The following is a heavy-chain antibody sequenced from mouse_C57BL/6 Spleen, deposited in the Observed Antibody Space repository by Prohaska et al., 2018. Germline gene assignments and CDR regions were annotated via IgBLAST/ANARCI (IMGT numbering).Heavy chain of an antibody. CDR3: ARPLINYGSSWDAMDY. V-gene: IGHV5-17*01. D-gene: IGHD1-1*01. CDR2: STI. J-gene: IGHJ4*01. Sequence: STIYYADTVKGRFTIARDNAKNTLFLQMTSRRSEDTAMYYCARPLINYGSSWDAMDYWGQGTSVTVSS.